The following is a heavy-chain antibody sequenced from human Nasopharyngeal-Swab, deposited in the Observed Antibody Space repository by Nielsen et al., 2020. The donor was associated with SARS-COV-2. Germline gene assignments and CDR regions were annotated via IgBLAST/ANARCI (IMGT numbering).Heavy chain of an antibody. CDR3: AKGSPGQCSSVTCTGAMYFDH. D-gene: IGHD2-2*01. Sequence: GESLKISCAASGFSTTTYGVSWVRQAPGKGLEWVSSISAGGSTYYADSAKGRFTISRDNSKNSLYLQLNSLGDEDTAVYYCAKGSPGQCSSVTCTGAMYFDHWGQGTLVTVSS. CDR2: ISAGGST. J-gene: IGHJ4*02. V-gene: IGHV3-23*01. CDR1: GFSTTTYG.